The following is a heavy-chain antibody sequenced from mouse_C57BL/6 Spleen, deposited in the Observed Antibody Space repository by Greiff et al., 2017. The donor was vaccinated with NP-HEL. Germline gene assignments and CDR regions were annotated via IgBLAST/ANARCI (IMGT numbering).Heavy chain of an antibody. J-gene: IGHJ3*01. CDR3: ARDLDTTVVAKGFAY. V-gene: IGHV5-4*01. CDR1: GFTFSSYA. D-gene: IGHD1-1*01. Sequence: DVMLVESGGGLVKPGGSLKLSCAASGFTFSSYAMSWVRQTPEKRLEWVATISDGGSYTYYPDNVKGRFTISRDNAKNNLYLQMSHLKSEDTAMYYCARDLDTTVVAKGFAYWGQGTLVTVSA. CDR2: ISDGGSYT.